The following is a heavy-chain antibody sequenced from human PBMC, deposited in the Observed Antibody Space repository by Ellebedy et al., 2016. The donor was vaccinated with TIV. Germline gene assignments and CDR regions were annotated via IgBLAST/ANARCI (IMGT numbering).Heavy chain of an antibody. CDR1: GFTVSSNY. D-gene: IGHD3-10*01. Sequence: GESLKISCAASGFTVSSNYMSWVRQAAGKVLGWVSVIYSGGSTYYADSVKGRFTISRHNSKNTLYLQMNSLRADDTAVYYCARSVEGRFRELSLDYWGQGTLVTVSS. V-gene: IGHV3-53*04. CDR2: IYSGGST. J-gene: IGHJ4*02. CDR3: ARSVEGRFRELSLDY.